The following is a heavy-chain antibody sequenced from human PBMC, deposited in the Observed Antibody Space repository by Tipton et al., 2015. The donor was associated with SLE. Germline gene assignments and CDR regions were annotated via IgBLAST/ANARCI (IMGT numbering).Heavy chain of an antibody. V-gene: IGHV4-59*11. CDR2: IYYSGST. Sequence: TLSLTCPVSGGSISSHYLSWIRQPPGKGLEWVGYIYYSGSTNYNPALKSRVTISVDTSKNQFSLKLSSVTAADTAVYYCARVSESGWYYFDYWGQGTLVTVSS. CDR1: GGSISSHY. D-gene: IGHD6-19*01. CDR3: ARVSESGWYYFDY. J-gene: IGHJ4*02.